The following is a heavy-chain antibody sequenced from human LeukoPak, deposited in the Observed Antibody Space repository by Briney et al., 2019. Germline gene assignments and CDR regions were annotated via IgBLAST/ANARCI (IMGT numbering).Heavy chain of an antibody. CDR2: IYYSGST. J-gene: IGHJ6*02. CDR1: GGSIISYY. V-gene: IGHV4-59*01. Sequence: SETLSLTCTVSGGSIISYYWSWIRQPPGEGLEYIGYIYYSGSTNYNPSLKSRVTISVDTSKNQFSLKLSSVTAADTAVYYCARDLRASGMDVWGQGTTVTVSS. CDR3: ARDLRASGMDV.